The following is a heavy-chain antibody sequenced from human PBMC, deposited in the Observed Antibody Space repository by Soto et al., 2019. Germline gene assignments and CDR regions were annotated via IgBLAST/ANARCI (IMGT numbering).Heavy chain of an antibody. Sequence: ASVKVSCKSSGYNFPSYGFSWVRQAPGQGLEWMGWISANNGNTNYAQKFQDRVTMTTDTSTTTAYMELRSLRSDDTAVYYCERDQVFEDSSGNLPGYWGRGNLVTVSS. CDR3: ERDQVFEDSSGNLPGY. CDR2: ISANNGNT. CDR1: GYNFPSYG. V-gene: IGHV1-18*01. J-gene: IGHJ4*02. D-gene: IGHD3-22*01.